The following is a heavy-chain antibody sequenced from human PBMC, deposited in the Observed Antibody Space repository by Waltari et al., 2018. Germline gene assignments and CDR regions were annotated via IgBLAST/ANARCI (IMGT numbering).Heavy chain of an antibody. Sequence: EVQLLESGGGLVQPGGSLRLSCAASGFTFSSYAMRWVRQAPGKGLEWVSAISGSGGSTYYADSVKGRFTISRDNSKNTLYLQMNSLRAEDTAVYYCAKDQYYYDSSGYLDAFDIWGQGTMVTVSS. J-gene: IGHJ3*02. CDR3: AKDQYYYDSSGYLDAFDI. CDR2: ISGSGGST. V-gene: IGHV3-23*01. CDR1: GFTFSSYA. D-gene: IGHD3-22*01.